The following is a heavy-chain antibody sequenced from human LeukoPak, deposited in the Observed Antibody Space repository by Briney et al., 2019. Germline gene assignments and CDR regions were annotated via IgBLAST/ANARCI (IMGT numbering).Heavy chain of an antibody. CDR2: IRYDGSNK. J-gene: IGHJ4*02. V-gene: IGHV3-30*02. CDR3: AKDWQQLDDY. D-gene: IGHD6-13*01. CDR1: GFTFSSYG. Sequence: GGSLRLSCAASGFTFSSYGMHLVRQAPGKGLEWVAFIRYDGSNKYYADSVKGRFTISRDNSKNTLYLQMNSLRAEDTAVYYCAKDWQQLDDYWGQGTLVPVSS.